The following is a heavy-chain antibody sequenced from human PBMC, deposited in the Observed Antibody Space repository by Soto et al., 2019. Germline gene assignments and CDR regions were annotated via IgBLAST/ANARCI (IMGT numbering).Heavy chain of an antibody. J-gene: IGHJ6*02. CDR3: ARDSGGAAAGNYYYYYGMDV. D-gene: IGHD6-13*01. CDR1: GGSSGSVGCY. Sequence: LQTLRHTCTVAGGSSGSVGCYCSWIRKHPGKGLEWIGYIYYSGSTYYNPSLKSRVTISVDTSKNQFSLKLSSVTAADTAVYYCARDSGGAAAGNYYYYYGMDVWGQGTTVTVSS. CDR2: IYYSGST. V-gene: IGHV4-31*03.